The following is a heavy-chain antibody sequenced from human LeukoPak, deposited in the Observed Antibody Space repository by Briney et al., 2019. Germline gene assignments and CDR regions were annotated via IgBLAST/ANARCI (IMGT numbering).Heavy chain of an antibody. CDR1: GFSISDYY. J-gene: IGHJ4*02. V-gene: IGHV3-11*05. Sequence: GGSLRLSCDASGFSISDYYMSWIRQPPGKGLEWISYITSGSGSTKYADSVKGRFTISRDKAKNSVALQLNSLRAEDTAVYYCTKERRGSYYAFESWGQGPLVTVSS. CDR2: ITSGSGST. CDR3: TKERRGSYYAFES. D-gene: IGHD3-22*01.